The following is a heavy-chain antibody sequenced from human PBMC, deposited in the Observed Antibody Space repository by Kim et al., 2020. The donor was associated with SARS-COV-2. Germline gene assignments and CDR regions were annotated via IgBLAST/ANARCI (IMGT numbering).Heavy chain of an antibody. V-gene: IGHV3-21*04. CDR1: GFTFSSYS. CDR3: ARRFEVVVITGGGMDV. Sequence: GGSLRLSCAASGFTFSSYSMNWVRQAPGKGLEWVSSISSSSSYIYYADSVKGRFTISRDNAKNSLYLQMNSLRAEDTAVYYCARRFEVVVITGGGMDVWGQGTTVTVSS. D-gene: IGHD3-22*01. J-gene: IGHJ6*02. CDR2: ISSSSSYI.